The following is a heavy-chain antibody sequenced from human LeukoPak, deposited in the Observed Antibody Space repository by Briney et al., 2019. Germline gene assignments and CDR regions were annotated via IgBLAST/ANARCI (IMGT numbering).Heavy chain of an antibody. CDR2: VSPSGDIT. V-gene: IGHV3-23*01. Sequence: GGSLRLSCAASGFTFSSYGMSWVRQAPGKGLEWVSGVSPSGDITYYADSVKGRFTISRDNSKNTVYLQMDSLRFEDAAVYYCAQDLAYIRFGNWGQGTLVTVSS. CDR3: AQDLAYIRFGN. J-gene: IGHJ4*02. CDR1: GFTFSSYG. D-gene: IGHD1-1*01.